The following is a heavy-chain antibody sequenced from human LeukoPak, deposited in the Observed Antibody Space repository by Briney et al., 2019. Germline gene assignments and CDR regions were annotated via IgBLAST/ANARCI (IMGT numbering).Heavy chain of an antibody. CDR2: INWNGGST. CDR1: GFTFDDYG. D-gene: IGHD1-1*01. CDR3: ARHNYPSYYYYMDV. V-gene: IGHV3-20*04. Sequence: PGGSLRLSCAASGFTFDDYGMSWVRQAPGKGLEWVSGINWNGGSTGYVDSVKGQFTISRDNAKNSLYLQMNSLRAEDTALYYCARHNYPSYYYYMDVWGKGTTVTVSS. J-gene: IGHJ6*03.